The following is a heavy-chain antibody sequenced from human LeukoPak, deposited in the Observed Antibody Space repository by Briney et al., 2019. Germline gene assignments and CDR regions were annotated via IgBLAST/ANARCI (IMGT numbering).Heavy chain of an antibody. J-gene: IGHJ4*02. V-gene: IGHV5-51*01. CDR2: IYPGDSDT. CDR1: GYSFSSYW. D-gene: IGHD3-22*01. CDR3: ARRRNFDGSGNLGALFDS. Sequence: GESLKISCQVSGYSFSSYWIGWVRQMPGKGLEWTGIIYPGDSDTRYSPSFQGQVTISVDKSISTAYLQWSSLKASDTAMYYCARRRNFDGSGNLGALFDSWGQGTLVTVCS.